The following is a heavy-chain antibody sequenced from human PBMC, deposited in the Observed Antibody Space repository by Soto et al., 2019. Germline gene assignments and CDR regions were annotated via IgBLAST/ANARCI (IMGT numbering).Heavy chain of an antibody. V-gene: IGHV4-34*01. CDR2: INHSGST. J-gene: IGHJ4*02. D-gene: IGHD6-19*01. CDR1: GGSFSGYY. Sequence: SETLSLTCAVYGGSFSGYYWSWIRQPPGKGLEWIGEINHSGSTNYNPSLKSRVTISVDTSKNQFSLMLSSVTAADTTVYYCARKYSSGWFHFDYWGQGTLVTVSS. CDR3: ARKYSSGWFHFDY.